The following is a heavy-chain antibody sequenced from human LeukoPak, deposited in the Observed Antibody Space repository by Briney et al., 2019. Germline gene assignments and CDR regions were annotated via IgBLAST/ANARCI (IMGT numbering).Heavy chain of an antibody. Sequence: PSETLSLTCTVSGGSISSYYWSWIRQPAGKGLEWIGYIYYSGSTNYNPSLKSRVTISVDTSKNQFSLKLKSVTAADTAVYYCARVAGWHWFDPWGQGTLVTVSS. CDR1: GGSISSYY. CDR2: IYYSGST. J-gene: IGHJ5*02. V-gene: IGHV4-59*01. D-gene: IGHD6-19*01. CDR3: ARVAGWHWFDP.